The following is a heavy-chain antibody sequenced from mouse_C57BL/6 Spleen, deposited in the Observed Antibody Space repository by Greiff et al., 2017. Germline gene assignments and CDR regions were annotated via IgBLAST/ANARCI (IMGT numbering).Heavy chain of an antibody. V-gene: IGHV5-16*01. CDR3: ARGGWLFDY. D-gene: IGHD2-3*01. J-gene: IGHJ2*01. Sequence: EVKLVESEGGLVQPGGSMQLSCTASGFTFSDYYMAWVRQVPEKGLEWVANINYDGSSTYYLDSLKSRFIISRDNAKNILYLQMSSLKSEDTATYYCARGGWLFDYWGQGTTLTVSS. CDR1: GFTFSDYY. CDR2: INYDGSST.